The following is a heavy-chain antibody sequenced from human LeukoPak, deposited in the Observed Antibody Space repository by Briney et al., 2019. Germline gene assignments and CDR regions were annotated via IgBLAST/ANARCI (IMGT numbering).Heavy chain of an antibody. CDR2: ITTSTTVPHI. CDR1: GFTFSTYS. J-gene: IGHJ6*02. CDR3: ARALGYQPDYYYGMDV. Sequence: GESLRLSCAASGFTFSTYSMNWVRQAPGRGLEWVSSITTSTTVPHIFYADSVTGRFTISRDNADNSLFLQMNSLRAEDTAVYYCARALGYQPDYYYGMDVWGQGTTVTVSS. D-gene: IGHD2-2*01. V-gene: IGHV3-21*01.